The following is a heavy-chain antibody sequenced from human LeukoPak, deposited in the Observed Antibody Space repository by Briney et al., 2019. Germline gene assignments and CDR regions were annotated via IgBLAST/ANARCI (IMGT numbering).Heavy chain of an antibody. CDR3: AKGISMIPFDY. D-gene: IGHD3-22*01. V-gene: IGHV3-23*01. CDR1: GFTFSNNV. J-gene: IGHJ4*02. Sequence: PGGSLRLSCAVSGFTFSNNVMTWVRQAPGKGLEWVSSVGDSGDMTYYADSVKGRFTISRDNAKNTLYLQMYGLRAEDTAVYYCAKGISMIPFDYWGQGTLVTVSS. CDR2: VGDSGDMT.